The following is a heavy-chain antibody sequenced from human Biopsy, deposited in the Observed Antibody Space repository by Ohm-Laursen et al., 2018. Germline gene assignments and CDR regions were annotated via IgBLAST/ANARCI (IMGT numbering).Heavy chain of an antibody. CDR3: ARDRWPHVTLLGLVVFDF. D-gene: IGHD3-3*01. J-gene: IGHJ4*02. CDR2: ISPYNGDT. Sequence: ASVKVSCKASGYTFTNYGISWVRQAPGQGLEWMGWISPYNGDTDYAQKLQGRVTMTTDTSTSTTYMDLRSLRSDDTAVYYCARDRWPHVTLLGLVVFDFWGQGTLVIVSS. V-gene: IGHV1-18*01. CDR1: GYTFTNYG.